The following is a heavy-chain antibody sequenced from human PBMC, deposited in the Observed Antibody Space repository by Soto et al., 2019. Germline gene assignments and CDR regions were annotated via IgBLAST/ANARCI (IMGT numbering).Heavy chain of an antibody. J-gene: IGHJ4*01. V-gene: IGHV3-15*07. CDR3: TADLPGHGGGYEFDY. CDR2: IKSKGAGATT. CDR1: GFTFITAW. Sequence: PGGSLRLSCAASGFTFITAWMNWVRQAPGKGLEWVGRIKSKGAGATTDYAAPVKGRFIISRDDSENTLYLQMDSLTTEDTAIYYCTADLPGHGGGYEFDYWGQGTLVTVSS. D-gene: IGHD2-15*01.